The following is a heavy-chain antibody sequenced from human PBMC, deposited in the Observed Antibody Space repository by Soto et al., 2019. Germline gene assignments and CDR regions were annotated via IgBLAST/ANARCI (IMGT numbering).Heavy chain of an antibody. CDR1: GGSISSGGYY. J-gene: IGHJ6*02. D-gene: IGHD2-15*01. V-gene: IGHV4-31*03. CDR3: ARDRVDSDGYYGMDF. Sequence: PSETLSLTCTVFGGSISSGGYYWSWIRQHPGKGLEWVGYIYYSGSTYYNPSLKSRVTISVDTSKNQFSLKLTSVTAADTAVYYCARDRVDSDGYYGMDFRGQGTEVTVSS. CDR2: IYYSGST.